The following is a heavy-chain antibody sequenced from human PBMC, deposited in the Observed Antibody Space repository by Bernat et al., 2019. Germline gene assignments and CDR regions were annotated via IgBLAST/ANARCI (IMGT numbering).Heavy chain of an antibody. D-gene: IGHD3-16*01. Sequence: EVQLVESGGGLVKPGGSLRLSCAASGFTFSSYSMNWVRQAPGKGLEWVSYISSSSSYIYYADSVKGRFTISRDNAKNSLYLQMNSLRAEDTAVYYCARVLGGDEEMQVNWFDPWGQGTLVTVSS. V-gene: IGHV3-21*05. CDR3: ARVLGGDEEMQVNWFDP. CDR2: ISSSSSYI. J-gene: IGHJ5*02. CDR1: GFTFSSYS.